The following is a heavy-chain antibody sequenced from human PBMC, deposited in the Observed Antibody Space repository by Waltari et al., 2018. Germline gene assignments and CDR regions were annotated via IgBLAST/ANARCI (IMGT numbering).Heavy chain of an antibody. CDR3: ANRDLNKSYYYMDV. CDR2: INHSGNT. CDR1: GGSFSGNY. J-gene: IGHJ6*03. Sequence: QVQLQQWGAGLLKLSETLSLTCGVYGGSFSGNYWSWSRQSPGKGLECIGEINHSGNTKYNPSLKSRVTMSVDTFKNYFSLNLTSVTAADTAVYYCANRDLNKSYYYMDVWGKGTTVIVSS. V-gene: IGHV4-34*01.